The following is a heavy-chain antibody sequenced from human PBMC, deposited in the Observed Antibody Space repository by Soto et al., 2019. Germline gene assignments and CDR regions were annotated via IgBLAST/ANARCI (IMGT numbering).Heavy chain of an antibody. CDR2: IYHSGST. D-gene: IGHD2-21*02. CDR3: ASCGGDCYVGSVFDY. J-gene: IGHJ4*02. Sequence: ISCAVSGDAINSGGVALTWNRQPPGKGLEWIGYIYHSGSTYYNPSLKSRVTISVDRSKNQFSLKLSSVTAADTAVYYCASCGGDCYVGSVFDYWGQGTLVTVSS. CDR1: GDAINSGGVA. V-gene: IGHV4-30-2*01.